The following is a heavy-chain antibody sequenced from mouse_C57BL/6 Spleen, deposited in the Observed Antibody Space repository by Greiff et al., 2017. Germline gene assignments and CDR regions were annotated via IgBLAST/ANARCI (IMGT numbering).Heavy chain of an antibody. CDR3: APLTVVADYYAMDY. Sequence: QVQLKQSGAELMKPGASVTLSCKATGYTFTGYWIEWVKQRPGHGLEWIGEILPGSGSTNYNDKFKGKATFTADTSSNTAYMQLSSLTTEDSAIYYCAPLTVVADYYAMDYWGQGTSVTVSS. CDR2: ILPGSGST. J-gene: IGHJ4*01. V-gene: IGHV1-9*01. CDR1: GYTFTGYW. D-gene: IGHD1-1*01.